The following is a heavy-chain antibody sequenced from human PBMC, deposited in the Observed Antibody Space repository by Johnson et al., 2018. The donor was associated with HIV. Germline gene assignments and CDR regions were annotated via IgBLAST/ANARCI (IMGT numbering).Heavy chain of an antibody. CDR2: ISGPGVIT. CDR3: AKTDPTVTQEPFDI. J-gene: IGHJ3*02. CDR1: GLTFSTYA. Sequence: VQLLESGGGLVQTWGSLRLSCAASGLTFSTYAMNWVRQAPGKGLEWVSVISGPGVITHYADSVKGRFTISRDNAMNTLFLRMNSLRVDDTAVYYCAKTDPTVTQEPFDIWGQGTMVTVSS. D-gene: IGHD4-17*01. V-gene: IGHV3-23*01.